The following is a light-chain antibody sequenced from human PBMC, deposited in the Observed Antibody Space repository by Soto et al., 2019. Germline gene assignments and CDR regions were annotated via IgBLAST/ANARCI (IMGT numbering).Light chain of an antibody. V-gene: IGLV2-8*01. J-gene: IGLJ1*01. CDR3: TSYAGGNNV. CDR1: SSDVSGYNY. CDR2: EVN. Sequence: QSALTQPPSASGSPGQSVTISCTGTSSDVSGYNYVSWYQQYPGKVPKLMIFEVNNRPSGVPDRFSGSKSGNTASLTVSGLQAEDEADYYCTSYAGGNNVFGTGTTVTVL.